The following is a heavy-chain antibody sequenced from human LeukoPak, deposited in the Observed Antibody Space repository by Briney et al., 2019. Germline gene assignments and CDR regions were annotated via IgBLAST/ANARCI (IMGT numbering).Heavy chain of an antibody. Sequence: ASVKVSCKASGYSFTTYPMHWVRQAPGQRLEWMGWINASNGNTKYSQNFQGRVTITRDTSTSTAYMELRSLRSDDTAVYYCARVMGYGVGSSGHPSDSWGQGNLVTVSS. J-gene: IGHJ4*02. CDR1: GYSFTTYP. D-gene: IGHD3-22*01. CDR3: ARVMGYGVGSSGHPSDS. CDR2: INASNGNT. V-gene: IGHV1-3*01.